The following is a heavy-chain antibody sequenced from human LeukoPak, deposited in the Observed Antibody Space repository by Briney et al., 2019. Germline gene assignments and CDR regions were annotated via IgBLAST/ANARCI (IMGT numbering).Heavy chain of an antibody. CDR3: ARFSLYSHGNDAFDI. V-gene: IGHV4-39*01. Sequence: SETLSLTCTVSGGSISSSSYYWGWIRQPPGKGLEWIGSIYYSGSTYYNPSLKSRVTISVDTSKNQFSLKLSSVTAADTAVYYCARFSLYSHGNDAFDIWGQGTMVTVSS. CDR1: GGSISSSSYY. D-gene: IGHD5-18*01. CDR2: IYYSGST. J-gene: IGHJ3*02.